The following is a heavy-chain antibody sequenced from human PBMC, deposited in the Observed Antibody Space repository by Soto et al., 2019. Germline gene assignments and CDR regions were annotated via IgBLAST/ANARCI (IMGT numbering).Heavy chain of an antibody. J-gene: IGHJ4*02. D-gene: IGHD5-18*01. V-gene: IGHV3-21*01. Sequence: EVQLVESGGGLVKPGGSVRLSCEASGFTFTSDSMTWVRQAPGKGLEWVSSISSHGRDIFYADSVKGRFTISRDNAKNMLYLQMNSLRPEDTGVYYCARETDWIPDYWGQGTLVTVSS. CDR2: ISSHGRDI. CDR3: ARETDWIPDY. CDR1: GFTFTSDS.